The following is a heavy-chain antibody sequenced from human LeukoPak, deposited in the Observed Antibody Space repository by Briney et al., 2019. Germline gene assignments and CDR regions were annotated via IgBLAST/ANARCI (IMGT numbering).Heavy chain of an antibody. CDR1: GYTFTDYY. V-gene: IGHV1-18*04. D-gene: IGHD6-13*01. CDR2: ISTYNGNT. CDR3: ARNRDSSSWFLFAY. Sequence: GASVKVSCKASGYTFTDYYIHWVRQAPGQGLEWMGWISTYNGNTNYAQKLQGRVSMTTDTSTSTAYMELRSLRSDDTALYYCARNRDSSSWFLFAYWGQGTLVTVSS. J-gene: IGHJ4*02.